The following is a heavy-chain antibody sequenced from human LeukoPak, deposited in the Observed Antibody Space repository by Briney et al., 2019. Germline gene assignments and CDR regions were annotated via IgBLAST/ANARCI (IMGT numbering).Heavy chain of an antibody. V-gene: IGHV1-69*04. D-gene: IGHD6-13*01. CDR1: GGTFSSYA. CDR3: ARERSGSSWYQGDFDY. J-gene: IGHJ4*02. Sequence: SVKVSCKASGGTFSSYAISWVRQAPGQGLEWMGRIIPILGIANYAQKFQGRVTITADKSTSTAYMELSSLRSEDTAVYYCARERSGSSWYQGDFDYWGQGTLVTVSS. CDR2: IIPILGIA.